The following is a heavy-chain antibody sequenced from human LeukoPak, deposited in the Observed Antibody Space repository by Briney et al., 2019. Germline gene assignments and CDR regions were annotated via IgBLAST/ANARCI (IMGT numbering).Heavy chain of an antibody. CDR3: ASSERSFGVVITAPIDY. CDR1: GGTFSSYA. D-gene: IGHD3-3*01. J-gene: IGHJ4*02. V-gene: IGHV1-69*13. CDR2: IIPICGTA. Sequence: ASVKVSCKASGGTFSSYAISWVRQAPGQGLEWMGGIIPICGTANYAQKFQGRVTITADESTSTAYMELSSLRSEDTAVYYCASSERSFGVVITAPIDYWGQGTLVTVSS.